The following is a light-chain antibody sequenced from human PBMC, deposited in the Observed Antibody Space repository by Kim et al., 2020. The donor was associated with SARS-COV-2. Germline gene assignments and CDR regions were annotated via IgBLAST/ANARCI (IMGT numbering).Light chain of an antibody. Sequence: PGERATLSCRASQSVSSYLAWYQQKPRQAPRLLIYDASNRATGSPAGCRGSGSGTDFTLTIISREPEDFAVDYCQQRSSWPPITFGQGTRLEIK. CDR1: QSVSSY. CDR3: QQRSSWPPIT. V-gene: IGKV3-11*01. J-gene: IGKJ5*01. CDR2: DAS.